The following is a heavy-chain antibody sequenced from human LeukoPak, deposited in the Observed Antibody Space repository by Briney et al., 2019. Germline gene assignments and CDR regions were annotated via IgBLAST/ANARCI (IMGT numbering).Heavy chain of an antibody. J-gene: IGHJ4*02. CDR1: GFTFSSYW. V-gene: IGHV3-7*01. Sequence: GGSLRLSCAASGFTFSSYWMSWVRQAPGKGLEWAANIKKNGSEKYYVDSVKGRFTISRDNAKTSLYLQMNSLRAEDTAVYYCARDLSGVTGYTYGRGIDYWGQGTLVTVSS. CDR2: IKKNGSEK. D-gene: IGHD5-18*01. CDR3: ARDLSGVTGYTYGRGIDY.